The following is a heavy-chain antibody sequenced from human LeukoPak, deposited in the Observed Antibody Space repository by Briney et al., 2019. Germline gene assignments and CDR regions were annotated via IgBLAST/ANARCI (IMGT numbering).Heavy chain of an antibody. J-gene: IGHJ6*03. CDR1: GFTFSSYE. CDR3: ARDPSNYYMDV. CDR2: IWYDGSDK. Sequence: GGSLRLSCAASGFTFSSYEMNWVRQAPGRGLEWVTVIWYDGSDKYYADSVKGRFTISRDNSKNTLYLQMNSLRAEDTAVYYCARDPSNYYMDVWGKGTTVTVSS. V-gene: IGHV3-33*08.